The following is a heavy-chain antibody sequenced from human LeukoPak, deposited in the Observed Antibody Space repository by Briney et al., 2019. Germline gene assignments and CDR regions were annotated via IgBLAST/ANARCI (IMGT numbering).Heavy chain of an antibody. J-gene: IGHJ4*02. CDR1: GFTFSSYA. V-gene: IGHV3-23*01. CDR3: AKMGIVVVVAANDY. D-gene: IGHD2-15*01. CDR2: ISGSGGST. Sequence: GGSLRLSSAASGFTFSSYAMSWVRQAPGKGLEWVSAISGSGGSTYYADSVKGRFTISRDNSKNTLYLQMNSLRAEDTAVYYCAKMGIVVVVAANDYWGQGTLVTVSS.